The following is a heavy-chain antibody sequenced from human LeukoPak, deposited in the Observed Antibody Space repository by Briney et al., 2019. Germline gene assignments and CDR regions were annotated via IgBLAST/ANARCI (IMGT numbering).Heavy chain of an antibody. CDR2: FSYSGST. V-gene: IGHV4-59*11. CDR3: ARAGGVHDTPMDLDY. Sequence: SETLSLTCTVSGASISSHYWSWIRQPPGKGLEWIGDFSYSGSTNCNPSLKSRVTISADTSKNQFSLKLSSVTAADTAVYYCARAGGVHDTPMDLDYWGQGILVTVSS. J-gene: IGHJ4*02. D-gene: IGHD5-18*01. CDR1: GASISSHY.